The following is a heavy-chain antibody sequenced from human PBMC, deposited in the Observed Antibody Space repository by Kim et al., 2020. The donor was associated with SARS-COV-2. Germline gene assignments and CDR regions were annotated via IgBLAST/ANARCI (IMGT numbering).Heavy chain of an antibody. Sequence: SETLSLTCTVSGGSISSGGYYWSWIRQHPGKGLEWIGYIYYSGSTYYNPSLKSRVTISVDTSKNQFSLKLSSVTAADTAVYYCARSIYCTNGVCYPRGDGMDVWGQGTTVTVSS. J-gene: IGHJ6*02. CDR3: ARSIYCTNGVCYPRGDGMDV. V-gene: IGHV4-31*03. CDR1: GGSISSGGYY. CDR2: IYYSGST. D-gene: IGHD2-8*01.